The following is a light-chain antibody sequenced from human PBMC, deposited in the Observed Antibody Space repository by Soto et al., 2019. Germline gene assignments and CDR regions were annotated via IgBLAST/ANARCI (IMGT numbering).Light chain of an antibody. CDR3: QQYNTYPWT. Sequence: DIQMTQSPATLSASVGDRVTITCLASQSISSWLAWYQQKPGKVPKLLIDDAYSLESGVPSRFSGSESGTEFTLTISSLQPDDFATYYCQQYNTYPWTFGQGTKVEIK. CDR1: QSISSW. CDR2: DAY. J-gene: IGKJ1*01. V-gene: IGKV1-5*01.